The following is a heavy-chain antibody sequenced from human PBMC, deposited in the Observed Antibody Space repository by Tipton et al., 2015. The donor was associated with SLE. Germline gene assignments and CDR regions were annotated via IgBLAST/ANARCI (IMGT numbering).Heavy chain of an antibody. D-gene: IGHD3-22*01. V-gene: IGHV4-30-2*01. CDR2: IYHSGST. CDR3: ARLSTMSNLHFDY. CDR1: GGSISSGGFS. J-gene: IGHJ4*02. Sequence: TLSLTCAVSGGSISSGGFSWNWSRQPPGKGLEWIGYIYHSGSTYYNPSLKSRVTISIDRSKNQFSLNLCSVTAADTAIYYCARLSTMSNLHFDYWSQGTLVSVSS.